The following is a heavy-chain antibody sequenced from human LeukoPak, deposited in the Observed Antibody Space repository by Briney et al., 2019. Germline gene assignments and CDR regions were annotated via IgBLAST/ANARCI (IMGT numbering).Heavy chain of an antibody. Sequence: GRSLRLSYEASGFTFDDYGMHWVRQAPGKGLEWVSGMSWNGFNIGYAASVKGRFTISRDNAKNSLYLQMDSLRPEDTALYYCAKDISQARRVGVAADYYYYMDVWGKGTTVTVSS. V-gene: IGHV3-9*01. D-gene: IGHD6-19*01. J-gene: IGHJ6*03. CDR1: GFTFDDYG. CDR3: AKDISQARRVGVAADYYYYMDV. CDR2: MSWNGFNI.